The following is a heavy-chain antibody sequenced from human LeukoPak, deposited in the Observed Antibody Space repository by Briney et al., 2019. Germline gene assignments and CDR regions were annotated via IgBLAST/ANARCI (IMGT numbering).Heavy chain of an antibody. J-gene: IGHJ4*02. V-gene: IGHV3-7*01. CDR3: ARDRGSYRIFDY. CDR1: GFTFSSYW. CDR2: IKEDGSEK. Sequence: GGSLRLSCEASGFTFSSYWMSWVRQAPGKGLEWVANIKEDGSEKYYVDSVKGRFTISRDNAKDSLYLQMSSLRAEDTAVYYCARDRGSYRIFDYWGQGTLVTVSS. D-gene: IGHD1-26*01.